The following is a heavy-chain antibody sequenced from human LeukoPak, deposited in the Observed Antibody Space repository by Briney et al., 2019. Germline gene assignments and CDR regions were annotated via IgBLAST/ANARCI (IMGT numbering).Heavy chain of an antibody. J-gene: IGHJ4*02. CDR2: VNWHGTT. CDR1: GFIFEYYT. CDR3: AKDLTYESSAAMIDN. Sequence: GGSLRLTCAASGFIFEYYTLHWVGQVPGKTLEWVSLVNWHGTTYYADSLKGRFTISRDNSKNSLYLQMDSLRTEDTAFYYCAKDLTYESSAAMIDNSGLGNLFTVSS. V-gene: IGHV3-43*01. D-gene: IGHD3-22*01.